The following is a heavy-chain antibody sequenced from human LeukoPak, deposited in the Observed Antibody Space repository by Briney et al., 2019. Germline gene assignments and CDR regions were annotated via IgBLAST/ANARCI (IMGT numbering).Heavy chain of an antibody. CDR1: GFTFSDYY. CDR3: AKAPRTVLRLTAQYFDY. D-gene: IGHD5-12*01. V-gene: IGHV3-11*04. Sequence: EGSLRLSCAASGFTFSDYYMSWIRQAPGKGLEWVSYISSSGSTIYYADSVKGRFTISRDNAKNSLYLQMNSLRAEDTAVYYCAKAPRTVLRLTAQYFDYWGQGTLVTVSS. CDR2: ISSSGSTI. J-gene: IGHJ4*02.